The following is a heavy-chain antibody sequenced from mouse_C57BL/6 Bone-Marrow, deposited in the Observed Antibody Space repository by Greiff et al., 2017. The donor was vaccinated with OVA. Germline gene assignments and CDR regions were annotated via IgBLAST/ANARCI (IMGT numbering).Heavy chain of an antibody. CDR1: GYTFTSYW. J-gene: IGHJ2*01. D-gene: IGHD4-1*02. CDR2: IYPGSGST. V-gene: IGHV1-55*01. CDR3: ASTVPQLGRDY. Sequence: QVQLQQPGAELVKPGASVKMSCKASGYTFTSYWITWVKQRPGQGLEWIGDIYPGSGSTNYNEKFKGKATLTADKSSSTAYMELRSLTSEDSAVYFCASTVPQLGRDYWGQGTTLTVSS.